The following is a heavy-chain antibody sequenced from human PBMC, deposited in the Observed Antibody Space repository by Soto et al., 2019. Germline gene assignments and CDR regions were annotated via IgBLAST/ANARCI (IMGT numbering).Heavy chain of an antibody. CDR2: IYYSGST. Sequence: SETLSLTCTVSGGSISSSSYYWGWIRQPPGKGLEWIGSIYYSGSTYYNPSLKSRVTISVDTSKNQFSLKLSSVTAADTAVYYCARRYYYDSSGLFWYFELWGRGTLVTAPQ. D-gene: IGHD3-22*01. CDR3: ARRYYYDSSGLFWYFEL. V-gene: IGHV4-39*01. J-gene: IGHJ2*01. CDR1: GGSISSSSYY.